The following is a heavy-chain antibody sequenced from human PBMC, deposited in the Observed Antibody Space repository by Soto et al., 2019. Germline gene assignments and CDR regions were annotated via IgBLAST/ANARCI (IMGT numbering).Heavy chain of an antibody. Sequence: SETLSLTCIVSGGSINSGDYYWSWIRQSPGKGREWIGYIDYSGSTYYNPSLKSPISMSLDTSKNPFSLKMHSVTAADTAVYYCASYYDSSGYQALDYWGRGILVTVSS. V-gene: IGHV4-30-4*01. D-gene: IGHD3-22*01. CDR1: GGSINSGDYY. CDR2: IDYSGST. CDR3: ASYYDSSGYQALDY. J-gene: IGHJ4*02.